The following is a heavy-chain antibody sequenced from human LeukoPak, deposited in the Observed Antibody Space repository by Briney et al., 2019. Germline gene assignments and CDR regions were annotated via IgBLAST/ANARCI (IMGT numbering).Heavy chain of an antibody. CDR1: GFTFSGSW. D-gene: IGHD3-3*01. J-gene: IGHJ4*02. Sequence: GGSLRLSCAASGFTFSGSWMSWVRQAPGKGLEWVANINQDGSAKNYLDSVEGRFTISIDSGKNSLYLQMNSLRDEDTAVYYCARELSWSGRDYWGQGTLVTVSS. V-gene: IGHV3-7*01. CDR3: ARELSWSGRDY. CDR2: INQDGSAK.